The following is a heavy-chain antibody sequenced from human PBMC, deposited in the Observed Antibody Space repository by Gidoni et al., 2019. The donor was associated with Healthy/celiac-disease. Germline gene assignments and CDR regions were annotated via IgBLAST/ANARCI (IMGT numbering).Heavy chain of an antibody. CDR2: IYSGGST. D-gene: IGHD6-25*01. CDR3: ARAAANAEYFQH. J-gene: IGHJ1*01. V-gene: IGHV3-53*02. Sequence: EVQLVETGGGLIQPGGSLRRSCAASGVTVSSNYMSWVRQAQGKGLEWVSVIYSGGSTYYADSVKGRFTISRDNSKNTLYLQMNSLRAEDTAVYYCARAAANAEYFQHWGQGTLVTVSS. CDR1: GVTVSSNY.